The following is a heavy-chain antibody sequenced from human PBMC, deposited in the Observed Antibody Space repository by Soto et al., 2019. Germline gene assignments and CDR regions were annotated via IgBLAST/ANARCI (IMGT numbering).Heavy chain of an antibody. D-gene: IGHD3-22*01. CDR3: ARELYDTRGDFDY. CDR2: INHSGST. V-gene: IGHV4-34*01. Sequence: PSETLSLTCAVYGGSFSGYYWSWIRQPPGKGLEWIGEINHSGSTNYNPSLKSRVTISVDTSKNQFSLKLSSVTAADTAVYYCARELYDTRGDFDYWGQGTLVTVSS. J-gene: IGHJ4*02. CDR1: GGSFSGYY.